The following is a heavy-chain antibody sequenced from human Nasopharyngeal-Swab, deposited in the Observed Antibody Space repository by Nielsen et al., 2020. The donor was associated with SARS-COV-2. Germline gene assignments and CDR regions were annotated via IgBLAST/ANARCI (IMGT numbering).Heavy chain of an antibody. V-gene: IGHV1-8*01. J-gene: IGHJ4*02. CDR2: MNLDSGDT. CDR3: ARGPRPKRHLDY. Sequence: ASVKVSCKTSGYTFASFDINWVRQATGRGLEWVGWMNLDSGDTHYAQEFQGKVTLTRDTSRSTAYMELSSLRSEDTAVYYCARGPRPKRHLDYWGQGTLVTVS. D-gene: IGHD1-1*01. CDR1: GYTFASFD.